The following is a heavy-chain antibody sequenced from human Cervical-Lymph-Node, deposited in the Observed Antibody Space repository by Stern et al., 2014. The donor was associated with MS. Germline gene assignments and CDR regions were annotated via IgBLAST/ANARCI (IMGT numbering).Heavy chain of an antibody. CDR3: ARIFGGNFDN. Sequence: VQLVESGSGLVKPSPTLSLTCAVSGGSISSGDYSWSWIRQPPGKSLEWIGYIVHSGSTYYNPSLKSRVSISVDRSKNQFSLKLSSVTAADTAMYYCARIFGGNFDNWGQGTLVTVSS. CDR2: IVHSGST. J-gene: IGHJ4*02. V-gene: IGHV4-30-2*01. D-gene: IGHD4-23*01. CDR1: GGSISSGDYS.